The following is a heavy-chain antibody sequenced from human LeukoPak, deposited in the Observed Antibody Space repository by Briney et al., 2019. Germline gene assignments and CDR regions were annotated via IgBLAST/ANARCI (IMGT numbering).Heavy chain of an antibody. Sequence: SVKVSCKASGGTFSSYAISWVRQAPGQGLEWMGRIIPILGIANYAQKFQGRVTITADKSTSTAYMELSSLRSEDTAVYYCARTLYDSSGYLNWFDPWGQGTLVTVSS. CDR1: GGTFSSYA. CDR3: ARTLYDSSGYLNWFDP. D-gene: IGHD3-22*01. V-gene: IGHV1-69*04. CDR2: IIPILGIA. J-gene: IGHJ5*02.